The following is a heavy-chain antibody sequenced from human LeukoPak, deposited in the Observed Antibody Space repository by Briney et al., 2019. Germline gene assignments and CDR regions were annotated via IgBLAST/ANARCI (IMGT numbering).Heavy chain of an antibody. Sequence: GASVKVSCKASGYTFTDYYMHWVRQAPGQGLEWMGWINPNSGGTNYAQKFQGRVTMTRDTSISTAYMELSRLRSDDTAVYYCARDYGSGSYVGYWGQGTLVTVSS. D-gene: IGHD3-10*01. V-gene: IGHV1-2*02. CDR2: INPNSGGT. CDR3: ARDYGSGSYVGY. J-gene: IGHJ4*02. CDR1: GYTFTDYY.